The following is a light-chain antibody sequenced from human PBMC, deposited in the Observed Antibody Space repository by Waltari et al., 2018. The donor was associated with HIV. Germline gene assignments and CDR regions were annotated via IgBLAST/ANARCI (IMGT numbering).Light chain of an antibody. J-gene: IGLJ2*01. V-gene: IGLV1-51*01. CDR3: ATCDSGLSAVV. CDR2: DNN. Sequence: PVLTQPPSVSPTPGQKVTISCSFSSSNIGNNYVFWYQQLPGTAPKLLIYDNNKRPSGIPDRFSGSKSGTSATLGITGLQTGVEADYYCATCDSGLSAVVFGGGTKLTVL. CDR1: SSNIGNNY.